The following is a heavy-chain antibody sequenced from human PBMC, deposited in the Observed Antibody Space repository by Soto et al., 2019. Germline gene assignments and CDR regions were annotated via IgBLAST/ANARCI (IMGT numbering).Heavy chain of an antibody. CDR3: ARHKTTMLTVVSAFDP. Sequence: LSLTCTVSGDSITRGNFYWGWIRQPPGKGLEWLGSIFYSGSTFYNPALKSRVTFSVDTSKNHFSLKLSSVTAADTAVYYCARHKTTMLTVVSAFDPWGQGTRVTVSS. J-gene: IGHJ5*02. D-gene: IGHD3-22*01. CDR2: IFYSGST. V-gene: IGHV4-39*02. CDR1: GDSITRGNFY.